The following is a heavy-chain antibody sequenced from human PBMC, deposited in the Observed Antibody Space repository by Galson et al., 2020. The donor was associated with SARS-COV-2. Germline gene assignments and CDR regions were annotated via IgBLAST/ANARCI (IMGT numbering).Heavy chain of an antibody. CDR1: GGSITSYW. CDR3: AVSGRGDY. J-gene: IGHJ4*02. CDR2: IFHGGTT. Sequence: SETLSLTCTVDGGSITSYWWSWVRQPPGKGLEWIGEIFHGGTTSYNPSLKSRVTMSIDKSKDQVTLKLNSVTAADTAIYYCAVSGRGDYWCQGILVIVSS. D-gene: IGHD2-15*01. V-gene: IGHV4-4*02.